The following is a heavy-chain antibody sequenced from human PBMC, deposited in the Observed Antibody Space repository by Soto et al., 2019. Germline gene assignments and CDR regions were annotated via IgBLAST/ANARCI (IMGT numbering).Heavy chain of an antibody. Sequence: VQLVESGGGLVQPGGSLRLSCAASGITISRFWMGWVRQAPGKGPEWVANIREDGNDKYYADSVKGRFTISRDNAKSSLDLQMDSLRAEDTAVYYCTRGPFWGQGTLVTVSS. CDR3: TRGPF. V-gene: IGHV3-7*05. J-gene: IGHJ4*02. CDR1: GITISRFW. CDR2: IREDGNDK.